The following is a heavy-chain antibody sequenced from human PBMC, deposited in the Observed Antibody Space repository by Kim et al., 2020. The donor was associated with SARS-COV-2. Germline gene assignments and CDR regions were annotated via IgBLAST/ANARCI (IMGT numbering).Heavy chain of an antibody. V-gene: IGHV4-31*03. Sequence: SETLSLTCTVSGGSISSGGYYWSWIRQHPGKGLEWIGYIYYSGSTYYNPSLKSRVTISVDTSKNHFSLRLRSVTAADTAVYYCASLYSYFAMDVWGQGTTVTVSS. CDR3: ASLYSYFAMDV. CDR2: IYYSGST. J-gene: IGHJ6*02. CDR1: GGSISSGGYY.